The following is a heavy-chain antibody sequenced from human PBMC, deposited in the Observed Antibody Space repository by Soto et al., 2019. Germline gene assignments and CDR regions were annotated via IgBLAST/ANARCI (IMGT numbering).Heavy chain of an antibody. D-gene: IGHD5-12*01. CDR2: IYFSGET. CDR1: GGSINSYY. J-gene: IGHJ6*02. Sequence: SETLSLTXTVSGGSINSYYWSWIRQPTGKGLEWIGRIYFSGETNYNPSLKSRLTMSVDTSKTQFSLKLSSVTAADTAVYYCARDSRYRGYNYSGMDVWGQGTTVTVSS. V-gene: IGHV4-4*07. CDR3: ARDSRYRGYNYSGMDV.